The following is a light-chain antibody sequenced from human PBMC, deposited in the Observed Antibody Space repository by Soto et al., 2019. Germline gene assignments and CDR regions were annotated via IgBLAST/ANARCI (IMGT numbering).Light chain of an antibody. J-gene: IGKJ3*01. CDR3: PHYVRSPYT. Sequence: EIVLTQSPGSLSLTPGERATLSCRASQSISSTYIAWYQQKRGQAPRRLIFGASSRATGIPDRFSGSGSGAYISLTISRLELEDPAVDFYPHYVRSPYTFGPGAKVDIK. CDR2: GAS. V-gene: IGKV3-20*01. CDR1: QSISSTY.